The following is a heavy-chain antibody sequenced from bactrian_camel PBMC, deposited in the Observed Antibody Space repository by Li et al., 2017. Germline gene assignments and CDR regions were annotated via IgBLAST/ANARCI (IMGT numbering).Heavy chain of an antibody. CDR1: GFTFSTYA. J-gene: IGHJ4*01. D-gene: IGHD6*01. V-gene: IGHV3S31*01. CDR3: VCDGGAWYGRL. CDR2: LNIGGGSI. Sequence: VQLVESGGGLVQPGGSLRLSCAASGFTFSTYAMSWVRQAPGKGLEWVSSLNIGGGSIHYKESVKGRFTISWDDAKNTLYLQMNSLRTEDTAVYYCVCDGGAWYGRLWGQGTQVTVS.